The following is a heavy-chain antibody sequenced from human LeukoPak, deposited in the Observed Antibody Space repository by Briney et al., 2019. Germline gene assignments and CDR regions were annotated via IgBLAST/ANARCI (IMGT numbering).Heavy chain of an antibody. J-gene: IGHJ4*02. Sequence: SETLSLTCTVSGGSISNNYWSWIRQPPGKGLEWIGYIYYSGSTNYNPSLKSRVTISVDTSKNQFFLKLSSVTAADTAVYYCAKSPQGPRWDLACWGQGTLVTVSS. CDR3: AKSPQGPRWDLAC. CDR2: IYYSGST. CDR1: GGSISNNY. V-gene: IGHV4-59*08. D-gene: IGHD4-23*01.